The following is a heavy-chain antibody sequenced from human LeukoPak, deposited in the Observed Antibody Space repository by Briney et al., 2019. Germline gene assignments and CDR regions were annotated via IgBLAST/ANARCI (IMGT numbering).Heavy chain of an antibody. CDR1: GGSIINYY. J-gene: IGHJ4*02. D-gene: IGHD2-21*02. CDR2: IYASGST. V-gene: IGHV4-4*07. Sequence: SETLSLTCTVSGGSIINYYWSWIRQPAGKGLEWIGRIYASGSTSYNPSLKSRVTISVDKSKNQFSLKVTSVTAADTAFYYCARHSVTAMRFGFDSWGQGTLVTVPS. CDR3: ARHSVTAMRFGFDS.